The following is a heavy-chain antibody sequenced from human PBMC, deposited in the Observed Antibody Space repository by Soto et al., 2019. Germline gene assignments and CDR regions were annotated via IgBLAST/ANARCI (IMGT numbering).Heavy chain of an antibody. V-gene: IGHV4-39*01. J-gene: IGHJ6*02. Sequence: SETLSLTCTVSGGSISSSSYYWGWIRQPPGKGLEWIGSIYYSGSTHYNPSLKSRVTISVDTSKNQFSLKLSSVTAADTAVYYCARPLGSGDGIWYYSGMDVWGQGTTVTVYS. CDR1: GGSISSSSYY. D-gene: IGHD1-20*01. CDR3: ARPLGSGDGIWYYSGMDV. CDR2: IYYSGST.